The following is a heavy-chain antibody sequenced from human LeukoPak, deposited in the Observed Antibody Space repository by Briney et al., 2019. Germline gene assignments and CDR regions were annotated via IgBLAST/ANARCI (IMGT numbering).Heavy chain of an antibody. CDR1: GGSYRSSGFY. V-gene: IGHV4-39*07. D-gene: IGHD3-10*01. CDR2: LFYSGNT. Sequence: PSETPSLTCTGSGGSYRSSGFYLGCFCPPPGKGLEWVGRLFYSGNTNYNPSLKSRVTISVDTSKNQFSLKLSSVTAADTAVYYCAARVIFFGENSLFPVGGFDYWGQGTLVTVSS. CDR3: AARVIFFGENSLFPVGGFDY. J-gene: IGHJ4*02.